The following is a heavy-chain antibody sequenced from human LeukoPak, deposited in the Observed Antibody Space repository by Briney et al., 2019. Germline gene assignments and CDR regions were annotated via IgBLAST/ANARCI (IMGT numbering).Heavy chain of an antibody. D-gene: IGHD3-16*01. CDR3: AKRAVWGSLWFFDY. V-gene: IGHV3-30*18. CDR2: ISDDGTNK. J-gene: IGHJ4*02. Sequence: GRSPRLSCAASGFTFSSYGMQWVRQAPGKGLEGVADISDDGTNKYYLASVEGRFTISRDNSKNTLYLQMNSLRVEDTAVYYCAKRAVWGSLWFFDYWGQGTLVTVSS. CDR1: GFTFSSYG.